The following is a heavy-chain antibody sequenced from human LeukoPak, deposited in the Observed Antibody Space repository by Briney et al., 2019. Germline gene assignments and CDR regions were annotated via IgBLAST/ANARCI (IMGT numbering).Heavy chain of an antibody. V-gene: IGHV3-53*01. D-gene: IGHD2-15*01. CDR1: GFTVSSNY. J-gene: IGHJ6*02. CDR3: ARDGSLGYCSGGSCYLNYYYYYGMDV. Sequence: PGGSLRLSCAASGFTVSSNYMSWVRQAPGKGLEWVSVIYSGGSTYYADSVKGRFTISRDNSKNTLYLQMHSLRAEDTAVYYCARDGSLGYCSGGSCYLNYYYYYGMDVWGQGTTVTVSS. CDR2: IYSGGST.